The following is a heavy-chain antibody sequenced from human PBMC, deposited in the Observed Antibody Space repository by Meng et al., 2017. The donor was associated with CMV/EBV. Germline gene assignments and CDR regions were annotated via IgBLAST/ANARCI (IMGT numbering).Heavy chain of an antibody. CDR1: GYTFTSYY. Sequence: QGHVGQSGAEGKKPGGSVKVSCKASGYTFTSYYMHWVRQAPGQGLEWMGIINPSGGSTSYAQKFQGRVTMTRDTSTSTVYMELSSLRSEDTAVYYCAREGEGVVAATPHFDYWGQGTLVTVSS. D-gene: IGHD2-15*01. V-gene: IGHV1-46*01. J-gene: IGHJ4*02. CDR3: AREGEGVVAATPHFDY. CDR2: INPSGGST.